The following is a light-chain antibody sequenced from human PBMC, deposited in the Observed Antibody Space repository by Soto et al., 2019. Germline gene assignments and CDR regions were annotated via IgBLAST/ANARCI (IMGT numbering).Light chain of an antibody. CDR1: QSISIW. V-gene: IGKV1-5*01. Sequence: DIQMTQSPSTLSASVGDRVTITCRASQSISIWLAWYQQKPGKAPNLLIYDASTLESGVPSRFSGTGSGTDFTLTIGGLQPDDFATYYCQQYNTYPTFGQGTQLEI. CDR2: DAS. CDR3: QQYNTYPT. J-gene: IGKJ2*01.